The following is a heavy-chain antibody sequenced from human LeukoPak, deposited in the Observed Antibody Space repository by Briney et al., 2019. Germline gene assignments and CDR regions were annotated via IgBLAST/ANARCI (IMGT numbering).Heavy chain of an antibody. D-gene: IGHD2-2*01. CDR2: INHSGST. CDR1: GGSFSGYY. Sequence: SETLSLTCAVYGGSFSGYYWSWIRQPPGRGLEWIGEINHSGSTNYNPSLKSRVTISVDTSKNQFSLKLSSVTAADTAVYYCASLIVVVPAANRYYYGMDVWDQGTTVTVSS. CDR3: ASLIVVVPAANRYYYGMDV. V-gene: IGHV4-34*01. J-gene: IGHJ6*02.